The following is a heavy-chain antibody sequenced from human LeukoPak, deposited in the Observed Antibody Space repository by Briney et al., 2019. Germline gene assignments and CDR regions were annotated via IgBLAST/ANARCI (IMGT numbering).Heavy chain of an antibody. V-gene: IGHV3-53*05. D-gene: IGHD6-13*01. CDR2: LYSGGQA. Sequence: GGSLRLSCIASGYTVSSKYMSWVRQAPGKGLEWVSVLYSGGQAFYPDSVKGRSTISRDNSKNTLYLQMNSLRAEDTAVYYCARDLAAAGTVDYWGQGTLVTVSS. CDR3: ARDLAAAGTVDY. J-gene: IGHJ4*02. CDR1: GYTVSSKY.